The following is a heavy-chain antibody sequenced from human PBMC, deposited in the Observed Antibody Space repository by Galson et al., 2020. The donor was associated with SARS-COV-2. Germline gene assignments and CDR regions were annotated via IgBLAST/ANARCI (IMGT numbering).Heavy chain of an antibody. V-gene: IGHV1-69*13. J-gene: IGHJ6*02. CDR2: IIPIFGTA. CDR3: ARTFWGSGSYYNEKYYYYGMDV. CDR1: GGTFSSYA. D-gene: IGHD3-10*01. Sequence: SVKVSCKASGGTFSSYAISWVRQAPGQGLEWMGGIIPIFGTANYAQKFQGRVTITADESTSTAYMELSSLRSEDTAVYYCARTFWGSGSYYNEKYYYYGMDVWGQGTTVTVSS.